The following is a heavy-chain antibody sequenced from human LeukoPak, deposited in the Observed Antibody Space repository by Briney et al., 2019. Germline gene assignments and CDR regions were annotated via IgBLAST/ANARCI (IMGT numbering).Heavy chain of an antibody. Sequence: SVKVSCKASGGTFSSYAISWVRQAPGQGLEWMGGIIPIVGTANYAQKVQGRVTITADKSTSTAYMELSSLRSEDTAVYYCARDEVTMVRGVIRSAAFDIWGQGTMVTVSS. CDR2: IIPIVGTA. V-gene: IGHV1-69*06. D-gene: IGHD3-10*01. CDR1: GGTFSSYA. J-gene: IGHJ3*02. CDR3: ARDEVTMVRGVIRSAAFDI.